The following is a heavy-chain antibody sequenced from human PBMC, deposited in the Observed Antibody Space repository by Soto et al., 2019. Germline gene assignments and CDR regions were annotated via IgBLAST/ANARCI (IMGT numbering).Heavy chain of an antibody. Sequence: GGSLRLSCAASGFTFSSYGMHWVRQAPGKGLEWVAVISYDGSNKYYADSVKGRFTISRDNSKNTLYLQMNSLRAEDTAVYYCAKVSGYSSSWYFHYYYGMDVWGQGTTVTVSS. CDR3: AKVSGYSSSWYFHYYYGMDV. J-gene: IGHJ6*02. CDR2: ISYDGSNK. CDR1: GFTFSSYG. V-gene: IGHV3-30*18. D-gene: IGHD6-13*01.